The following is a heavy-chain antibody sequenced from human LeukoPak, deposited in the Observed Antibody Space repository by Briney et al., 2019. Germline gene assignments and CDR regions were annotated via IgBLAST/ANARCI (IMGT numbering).Heavy chain of an antibody. CDR3: ARYEGYSSYLGAFDI. CDR2: IYPGDSNT. Sequence: GESLKISCKGSGYSFTSYWIGWVRQMPGKGLEWMGIIYPGDSNTRYSPSFQGQVTISADKSISTAYLQWSSLKASDTAMYYCARYEGYSSYLGAFDIWGQGTMVTVSS. D-gene: IGHD6-13*01. V-gene: IGHV5-51*01. CDR1: GYSFTSYW. J-gene: IGHJ3*02.